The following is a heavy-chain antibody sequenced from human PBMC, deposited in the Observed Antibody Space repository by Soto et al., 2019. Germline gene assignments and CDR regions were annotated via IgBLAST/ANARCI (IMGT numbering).Heavy chain of an antibody. CDR1: GGSFSGYY. Sequence: SETLSLTXAVYGGSFSGYYWSWIRQPPGKGLEWIGEINHSGSTNYNPSLKSRVTISVDTSKNQFSLKLSSVTAADTAVYYCARLWCFIAARPFDYWGQGTLVTVS. J-gene: IGHJ4*02. CDR3: ARLWCFIAARPFDY. CDR2: INHSGST. D-gene: IGHD6-6*01. V-gene: IGHV4-34*01.